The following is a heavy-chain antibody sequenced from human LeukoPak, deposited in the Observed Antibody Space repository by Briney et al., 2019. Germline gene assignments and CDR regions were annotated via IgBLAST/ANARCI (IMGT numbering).Heavy chain of an antibody. CDR3: AKKRTPVAGTNYFDY. J-gene: IGHJ4*02. CDR1: GFTFSSYA. CDR2: VSAGGENT. V-gene: IGHV3-23*01. Sequence: PGGSLRLSCAASGFTFSSYAMSWVRQAPGKGLEWVSAVSAGGENTYYAESVKGRFTISRDNSKNTVYLQMTSVTAEDTARYYCAKKRTPVAGTNYFDYWGQGTLVSVSS. D-gene: IGHD6-19*01.